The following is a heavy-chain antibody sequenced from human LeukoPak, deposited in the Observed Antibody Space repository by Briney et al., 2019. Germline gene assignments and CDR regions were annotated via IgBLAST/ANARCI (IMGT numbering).Heavy chain of an antibody. CDR3: ARREIPIFGVGATYFDY. CDR2: ISYRGNT. D-gene: IGHD3-3*01. CDR1: GGSVTSGSYY. V-gene: IGHV4-61*01. J-gene: IGHJ4*02. Sequence: PSETLSLTCTVSGGSVTSGSYYWSWIRQPPGKELEWIGYISYRGNTNYNPSLKSRVTISVDTSKNQFSLKLSSVTAADTAVYYCARREIPIFGVGATYFDYWGQGTLVTVSS.